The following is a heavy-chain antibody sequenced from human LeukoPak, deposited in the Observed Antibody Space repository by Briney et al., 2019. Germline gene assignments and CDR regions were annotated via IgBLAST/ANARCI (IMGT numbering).Heavy chain of an antibody. Sequence: GGSLRLSCAASGFTFNFYAMSWVRQAPGKGLEWVSSISGSAGSTYYTGSVKGRFTISRDNSKNTVYLEMNSLRAEDTAVDYCAQGQSASITAAARGVDYWGQGTLVTVSS. D-gene: IGHD6-13*01. V-gene: IGHV3-23*01. CDR2: ISGSAGST. CDR3: AQGQSASITAAARGVDY. J-gene: IGHJ4*02. CDR1: GFTFNFYA.